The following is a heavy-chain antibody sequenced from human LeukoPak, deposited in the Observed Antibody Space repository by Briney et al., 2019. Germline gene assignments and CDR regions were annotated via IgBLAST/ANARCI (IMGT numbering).Heavy chain of an antibody. CDR1: GFTFSSYG. D-gene: IGHD3-10*01. CDR3: AKDFRRMVRGVITYFDY. V-gene: IGHV3-30*18. CDR2: ISYDGSNK. J-gene: IGHJ4*02. Sequence: PGGSLRLSCAASGFTFSSYGMHWVRQAPGKGLEWVAVISYDGSNKYYADSVKGRFTFSRDNSKNTLYLQMNSLRAEDTAVYYCAKDFRRMVRGVITYFDYWGQGTLVTVSS.